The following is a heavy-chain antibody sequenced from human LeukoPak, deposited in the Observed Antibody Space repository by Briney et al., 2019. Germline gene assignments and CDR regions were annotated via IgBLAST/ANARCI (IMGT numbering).Heavy chain of an antibody. D-gene: IGHD2-15*01. CDR1: GYTFTGYY. CDR3: ARGVVAATFYYYMDV. Sequence: ASVKVSCKPSGYTFTGYYIQWVRQAPGQGREWMGWINPNSGGTNSAQKFQGRVTLTRDTSISTAYMELSGLRSDDTAVYYCARGVVAATFYYYMDVWGKGTMVTVSS. V-gene: IGHV1-2*02. CDR2: INPNSGGT. J-gene: IGHJ6*03.